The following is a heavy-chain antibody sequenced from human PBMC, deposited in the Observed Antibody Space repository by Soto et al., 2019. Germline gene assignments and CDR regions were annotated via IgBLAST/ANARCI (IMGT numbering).Heavy chain of an antibody. CDR2: ISYEGSKQ. Sequence: GGSLRLSCAASGFTFSSYAMHWVRQAPGKGLEWVALISYEGSKQYYADSVKARFTISRDKSNNILHLQMNSLKPEDTAVYYCARDYSLTLYGMDVWGPGTTVTVYS. CDR3: ARDYSLTLYGMDV. V-gene: IGHV3-30*04. D-gene: IGHD1-26*01. CDR1: GFTFSSYA. J-gene: IGHJ6*02.